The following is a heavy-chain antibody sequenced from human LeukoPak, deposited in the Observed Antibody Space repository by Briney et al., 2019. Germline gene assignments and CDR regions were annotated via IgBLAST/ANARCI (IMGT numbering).Heavy chain of an antibody. CDR2: ISGSGGST. CDR1: GFTFSSYS. Sequence: GGSLRLSCAASGFTFSSYSMNWVRQAPGKGLEWVSAISGSGGSTYYADSVKGRVTISRDNSKNTLYLQVNSLRVEDTAVYYCAKDRLGAMMYFDFWGQGTLVTVSS. D-gene: IGHD1-26*01. V-gene: IGHV3-23*01. CDR3: AKDRLGAMMYFDF. J-gene: IGHJ4*02.